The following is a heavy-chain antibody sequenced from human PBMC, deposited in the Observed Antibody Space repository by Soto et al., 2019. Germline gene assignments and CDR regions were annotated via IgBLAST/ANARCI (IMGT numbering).Heavy chain of an antibody. CDR1: GFTFSSYG. CDR2: IWYDGSTT. V-gene: IGHV3-33*01. CDR3: AREAESVIIPTTILGARFDP. D-gene: IGHD2-2*02. Sequence: QVQLVESGGGVVQPGRSLRLSCAASGFTFSSYGMHWVRQAPGKGLEWVAVIWYDGSTTYYGDSVKGRFNISRDNSKNTLYLQMNSLRAEDTAVYYWAREAESVIIPTTILGARFDPWGQGTLVTVSS. J-gene: IGHJ5*02.